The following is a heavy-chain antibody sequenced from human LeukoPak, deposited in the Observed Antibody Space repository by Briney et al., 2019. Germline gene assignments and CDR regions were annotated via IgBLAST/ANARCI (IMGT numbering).Heavy chain of an antibody. V-gene: IGHV1-2*02. CDR3: ARDQVDSSGWSDVLDK. D-gene: IGHD6-19*01. CDR1: GYTFTGNY. J-gene: IGHJ3*02. CDR2: INPNTGAT. Sequence: ASVKVSCKASGYTFTGNYMHWVRQAPGQGLEWMGWINPNTGATKYLQKFQDRVTMTRDASISTAYTELTRLRSDDTAVYYCARDQVDSSGWSDVLDKWGQGTMVTVTS.